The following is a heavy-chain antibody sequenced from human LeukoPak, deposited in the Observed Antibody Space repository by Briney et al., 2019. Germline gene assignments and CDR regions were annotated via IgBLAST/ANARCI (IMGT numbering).Heavy chain of an antibody. Sequence: SETLSLTCTVSVGSISSGDYYWSWIRQPPGKGLEWIGYIYYSGSTYYKPSLKSRLTISVDTSKNQFSLKLSSVTAADTAVYYCARGGSGNSGWAAFDIWGQGTMVTVSS. D-gene: IGHD2-15*01. CDR1: VGSISSGDYY. V-gene: IGHV4-30-4*01. CDR3: ARGGSGNSGWAAFDI. CDR2: IYYSGST. J-gene: IGHJ3*02.